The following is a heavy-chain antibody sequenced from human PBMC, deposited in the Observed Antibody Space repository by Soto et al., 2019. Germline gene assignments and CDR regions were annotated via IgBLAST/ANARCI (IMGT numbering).Heavy chain of an antibody. V-gene: IGHV1-46*01. J-gene: IGHJ6*02. CDR1: GYTFTSYY. Sequence: QVQLVQSGAEVKKPGASVKVSCKASGYTFTSYYMHWVRQAPGQGLEWMGIINPSGGSTSYAQKFQCRVPMHSETSTRTVYMGLSSLRSEDTAVYYCARDSVVVVPAAHSNYYYYGMDVWGQGTTVTVSS. CDR3: ARDSVVVVPAAHSNYYYYGMDV. CDR2: INPSGGST. D-gene: IGHD2-2*01.